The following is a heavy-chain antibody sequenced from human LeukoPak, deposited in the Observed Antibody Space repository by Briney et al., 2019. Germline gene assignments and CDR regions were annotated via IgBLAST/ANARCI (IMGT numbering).Heavy chain of an antibody. CDR1: GFTHSDSA. CDR3: TRVALDYRDAYDF. J-gene: IGHJ3*01. Sequence: PGGSLKLSCAASGFTHSDSAMHTGPQASGQGREWVGRIRSKANSYATAYAASVKGRFTISRSDSKDTAYLEMNSLKTEDTAVYYCTRVALDYRDAYDFWGQGTMVTVSS. CDR2: IRSKANSYAT. V-gene: IGHV3-73*01. D-gene: IGHD3/OR15-3a*01.